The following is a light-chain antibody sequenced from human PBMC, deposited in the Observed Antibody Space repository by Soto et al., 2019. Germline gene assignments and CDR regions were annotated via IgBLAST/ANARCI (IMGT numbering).Light chain of an antibody. Sequence: EVVMTQSPATLSVSPGERATLSCRASESVSSNLAWYQQKPGQAPRPLIYGASSRATGIPERFSGSGSGTDFTLTIRRLEPEDFAVYYCQQYGSSMWTFGQGTKVDI. CDR1: ESVSSN. V-gene: IGKV3-20*01. CDR3: QQYGSSMWT. CDR2: GAS. J-gene: IGKJ1*01.